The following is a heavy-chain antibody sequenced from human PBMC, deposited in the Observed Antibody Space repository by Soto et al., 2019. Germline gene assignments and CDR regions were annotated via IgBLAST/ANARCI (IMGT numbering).Heavy chain of an antibody. Sequence: GGSLRLACAASGFTFSSYAMSWVRQAPGKGLEWVSAISGSGGSTYYADSVKGRFTISRDNSKNTLYLQMNSLRAEDTAVYYCAKDPYYDSSGPFGYWGQGTLVTVSS. J-gene: IGHJ4*02. CDR3: AKDPYYDSSGPFGY. D-gene: IGHD3-22*01. CDR2: ISGSGGST. V-gene: IGHV3-23*01. CDR1: GFTFSSYA.